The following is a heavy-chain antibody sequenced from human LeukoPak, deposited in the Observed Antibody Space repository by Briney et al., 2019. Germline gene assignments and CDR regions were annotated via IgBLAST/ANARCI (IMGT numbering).Heavy chain of an antibody. Sequence: ASVKVSCKASGGTFSSYAISWVRQAPGQGLEWMGWINPNSGGTNYAQKFQGRVTMTRDTSISTAYMELSRLRSDDTAVYYCARGVSGKQPLDYWGQGTLVTVSS. V-gene: IGHV1-2*02. CDR3: ARGVSGKQPLDY. D-gene: IGHD1-26*01. CDR1: GGTFSSYA. J-gene: IGHJ4*02. CDR2: INPNSGGT.